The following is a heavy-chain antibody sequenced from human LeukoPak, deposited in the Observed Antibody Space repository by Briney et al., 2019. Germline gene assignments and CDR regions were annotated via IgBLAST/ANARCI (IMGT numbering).Heavy chain of an antibody. Sequence: SQTLSLTCAISGDSVSSNSAAWSWIRQSPSGGLEWLGRTYYRSKWYNDYAVSVKSRVTINPDTSKNQFSLQLNSVTPEDTAVYYCARVGLTGEYYFDYWGQGTLVTVSS. CDR3: ARVGLTGEYYFDY. V-gene: IGHV6-1*01. J-gene: IGHJ4*02. CDR2: TYYRSKWYN. CDR1: GDSVSSNSAA. D-gene: IGHD7-27*01.